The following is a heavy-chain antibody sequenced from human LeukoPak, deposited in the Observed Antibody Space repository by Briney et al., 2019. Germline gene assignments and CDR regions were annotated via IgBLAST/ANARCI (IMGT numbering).Heavy chain of an antibody. CDR3: ARERAYGYYYYYYGMDV. D-gene: IGHD4-17*01. CDR2: ISASGGST. CDR1: GFTFSSSA. J-gene: IGHJ6*02. V-gene: IGHV3-23*01. Sequence: GGSLRLSCAASGFTFSSSAMSWVRQVPGKGLEWVSGISASGGSTSYADSVKGRFTISRDNSKNTLYLQMNSLRAEDTAVYNCARERAYGYYYYYYGMDVWGQGTTVTVSS.